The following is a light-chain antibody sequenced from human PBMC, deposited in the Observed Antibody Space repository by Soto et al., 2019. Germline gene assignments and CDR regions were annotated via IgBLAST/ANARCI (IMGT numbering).Light chain of an antibody. Sequence: DIQLTQSPSTLSASVGDRVIITCRASQTIGTWLAWYQERPGKATRLLIYGASNRESGVPSRFSGSESGTLFTLTINSLQPEDFATYYCQQASSFPITFGGGTTVEI. CDR2: GAS. V-gene: IGKV1-12*01. CDR1: QTIGTW. CDR3: QQASSFPIT. J-gene: IGKJ4*01.